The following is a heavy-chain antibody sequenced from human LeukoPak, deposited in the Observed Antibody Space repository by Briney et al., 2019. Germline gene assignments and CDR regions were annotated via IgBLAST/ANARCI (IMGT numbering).Heavy chain of an antibody. J-gene: IGHJ3*02. CDR1: GGSISSYY. Sequence: PSETLCLTCTVSGGSISSYYWSWIRQPPGEGLEWIGYISNSGSTNYNPSLKSRVTISVDTSKNQSSLKLSSVTAADTAVYHCVRLQPNTGEWAFDIWGQGTMVRVSS. D-gene: IGHD1-1*01. CDR2: ISNSGST. V-gene: IGHV4-59*01. CDR3: VRLQPNTGEWAFDI.